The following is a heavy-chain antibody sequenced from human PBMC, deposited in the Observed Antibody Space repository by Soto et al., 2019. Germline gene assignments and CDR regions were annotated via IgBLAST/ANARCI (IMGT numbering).Heavy chain of an antibody. CDR3: AGGFVLVPAAIPRLIPEY. J-gene: IGHJ4*02. Sequence: SVKVSCKASGGTFSSYAISWVRQAPGQGLEWMGGIIPIFGTANYAQKFQGRVTITADESTSTAYMELSSLRSEDTAVYYCAGGFVLVPAAIPRLIPEYWGQGTLVTVSS. V-gene: IGHV1-69*13. CDR2: IIPIFGTA. CDR1: GGTFSSYA. D-gene: IGHD2-2*02.